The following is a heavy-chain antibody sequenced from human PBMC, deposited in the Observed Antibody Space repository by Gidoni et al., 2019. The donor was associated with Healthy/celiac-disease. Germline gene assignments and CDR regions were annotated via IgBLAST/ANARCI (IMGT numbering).Heavy chain of an antibody. CDR1: GGTFSSYA. Sequence: QVQLVQSGAEVKKPGSSVKVSCKVSGGTFSSYAISWVRQAPGQGLEWMGGIIPIFGTANYAQKFQGRVTITADESTSTAYMELSSLRSEDTAVYYCARGVTIFGPNPRAFDIWGQGTMVTVSS. D-gene: IGHD3-3*01. J-gene: IGHJ3*02. V-gene: IGHV1-69*01. CDR3: ARGVTIFGPNPRAFDI. CDR2: IIPIFGTA.